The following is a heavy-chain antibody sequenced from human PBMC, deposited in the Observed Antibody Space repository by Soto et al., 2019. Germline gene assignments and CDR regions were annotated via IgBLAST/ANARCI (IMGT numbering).Heavy chain of an antibody. CDR1: GGSISSSSYY. Sequence: QLQLQESGPGLVKPSETLSLTYTVSGGSISSSSYYWGWIRQPPGKGLEWIGSIYYSGSTYYNPSLKSRVTISVDTSKNQFSLKLSSVTAADTAVYYCASSTYFKSGPHTGVNWFDPWGQGTLVTVSS. CDR3: ASSTYFKSGPHTGVNWFDP. J-gene: IGHJ5*02. CDR2: IYYSGST. V-gene: IGHV4-39*01. D-gene: IGHD3-3*01.